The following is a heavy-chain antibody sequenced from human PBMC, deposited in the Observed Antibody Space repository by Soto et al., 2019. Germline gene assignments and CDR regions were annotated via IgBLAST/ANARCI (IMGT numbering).Heavy chain of an antibody. D-gene: IGHD3-3*01. J-gene: IGHJ4*02. CDR2: ISYSGTT. CDR3: ARSGYDDWSGPVPSADY. Sequence: QVQLQESGPGLVKPSETLSLTCNVSGGSISAYYLMWIRQPPGKGLEWIGYISYSGTTNYSPSLETRVTISIDTSKKQLSLRLRSVTTADTAVYYCARSGYDDWSGPVPSADYWGQGTLVTVSS. V-gene: IGHV4-59*01. CDR1: GGSISAYY.